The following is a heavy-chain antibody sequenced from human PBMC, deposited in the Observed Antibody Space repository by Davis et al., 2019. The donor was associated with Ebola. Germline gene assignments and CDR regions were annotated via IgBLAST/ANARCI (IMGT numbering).Heavy chain of an antibody. CDR1: GFTFSVYE. V-gene: IGHV3-48*03. D-gene: IGHD5-24*01. J-gene: IGHJ4*02. Sequence: AGSLTLSCAASGFTFSVYEMNWVRQAPGKGLEWISYISSDGATVYYSDSVKGRFTISRDNAKKSLYLQMNSLRAEDTAVYYCARGRWLQGYYFDYWGQGTLVTVSS. CDR3: ARGRWLQGYYFDY. CDR2: ISSDGATV.